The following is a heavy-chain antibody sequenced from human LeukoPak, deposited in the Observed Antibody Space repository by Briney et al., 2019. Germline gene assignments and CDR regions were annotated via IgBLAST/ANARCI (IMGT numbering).Heavy chain of an antibody. CDR1: GFTFSSAW. CDR2: IKSKTDGGTT. J-gene: IGHJ6*02. V-gene: IGHV3-15*07. Sequence: GGSLRLSCAASGFTFSSAWTNWVRQAPGKGLEWVGRIKSKTDGGTTDYAAPVKGRFTISRDDSKNTLYLQMNSLKTEDTAVYYCTTMRGYEFWSGYYTYYYYGMDVWGQGTTVTVSS. CDR3: TTMRGYEFWSGYYTYYYYGMDV. D-gene: IGHD3-3*01.